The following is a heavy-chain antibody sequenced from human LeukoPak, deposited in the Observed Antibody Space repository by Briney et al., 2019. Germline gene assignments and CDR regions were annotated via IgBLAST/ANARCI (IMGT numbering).Heavy chain of an antibody. D-gene: IGHD2-2*01. CDR2: IIPILGIA. CDR1: GYTFTSYD. Sequence: ASVTVSCKASGYTFTSYDISWVRQAPGQGREGMGRIIPILGIANYAQKFQGRVTITADKSTSTAYMELSSLRSEDTAVYYCATSPIVVVPAARGSDYWGQGTLVTVSS. CDR3: ATSPIVVVPAARGSDY. V-gene: IGHV1-69*04. J-gene: IGHJ4*02.